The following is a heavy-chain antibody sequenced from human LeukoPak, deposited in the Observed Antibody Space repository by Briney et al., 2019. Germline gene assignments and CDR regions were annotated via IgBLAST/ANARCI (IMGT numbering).Heavy chain of an antibody. J-gene: IGHJ4*02. Sequence: AASVKVSCKASGGTFSSYAISWVRQAPGQGLEWMGRIIPILGIANYAQMFQGRVTITADKSTSTAYMELSSLGSEDTAVYYCAGGPDPLDSGSYYFDYWGQGTLVTVSS. D-gene: IGHD1-26*01. V-gene: IGHV1-69*04. CDR2: IIPILGIA. CDR3: AGGPDPLDSGSYYFDY. CDR1: GGTFSSYA.